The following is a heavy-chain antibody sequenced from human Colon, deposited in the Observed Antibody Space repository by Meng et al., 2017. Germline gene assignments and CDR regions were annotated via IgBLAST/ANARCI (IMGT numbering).Heavy chain of an antibody. J-gene: IGHJ4*02. Sequence: GGSLRLSCAASGFSVSSNDMTWVGQAPGKGLEWVSLIYSGGSTDYADSVKGRFTISRDNSKNTLYLQMNSLRPEDTAVYYCAGVVTAIFYWGQGTLVTVSS. V-gene: IGHV3-66*02. CDR1: GFSVSSND. CDR3: AGVVTAIFY. CDR2: IYSGGST. D-gene: IGHD2-21*02.